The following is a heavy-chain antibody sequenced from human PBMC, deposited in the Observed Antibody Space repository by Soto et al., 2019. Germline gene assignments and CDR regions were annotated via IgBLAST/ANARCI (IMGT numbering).Heavy chain of an antibody. V-gene: IGHV3-48*01. CDR2: ITSSSNAI. CDR3: ARDYSTTVISPNDY. D-gene: IGHD2-21*01. Sequence: GGSLRLSCAASGFTFSSYSMNWVRQAPGKGLEWVSYITSSSNAIYYADSVKGRFTISRDNAKNSLYLQMDSLRAEDTAVYYCARDYSTTVISPNDYWGQGTLVTSPQ. CDR1: GFTFSSYS. J-gene: IGHJ4*02.